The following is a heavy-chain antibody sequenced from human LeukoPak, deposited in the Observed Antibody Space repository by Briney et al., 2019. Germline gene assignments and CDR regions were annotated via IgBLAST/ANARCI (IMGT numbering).Heavy chain of an antibody. CDR2: ISSSSSYI. Sequence: GGSLRLSCAASGFTFSSYSMNWVRQAPGKGLEWVSSISSSSSYIYYADSVKGRFTISRDNSKNTLYLQMNSLRAEDTAVYYCAKFRVGATTWGWFDPWGQGTLVTVSS. CDR3: AKFRVGATTWGWFDP. D-gene: IGHD1-26*01. J-gene: IGHJ5*02. CDR1: GFTFSSYS. V-gene: IGHV3-21*04.